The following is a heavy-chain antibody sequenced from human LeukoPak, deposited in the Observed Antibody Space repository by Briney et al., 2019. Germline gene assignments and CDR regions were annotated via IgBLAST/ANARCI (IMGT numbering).Heavy chain of an antibody. V-gene: IGHV3-23*01. J-gene: IGHJ4*02. CDR2: ISADGGDT. Sequence: PGGSLRLSCAASGSTLSNYAISWVRQAPGKGLEWVSAISADGGDTYHTDSVKGRFTISRDNSKNTLYLQMNSLRAEDTGVYYCAKDHYWSIDYWGRGTLVTVSS. CDR1: GSTLSNYA. CDR3: AKDHYWSIDY. D-gene: IGHD3-3*01.